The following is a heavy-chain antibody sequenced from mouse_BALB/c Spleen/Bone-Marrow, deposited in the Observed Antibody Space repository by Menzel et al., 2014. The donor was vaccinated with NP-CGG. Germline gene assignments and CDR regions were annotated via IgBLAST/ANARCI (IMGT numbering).Heavy chain of an antibody. CDR3: ARDRNNDIHWYLDV. CDR1: GFTFSDYY. Sequence: EVKLVESGGGLVQPGGSLRLSCATSGFTFSDYYMSWVRQPPGKALEWLGFIRNKAKGYTTEYIPSVKGRFTISRDNSQSMLYRQMNPLRAEDSATYYCARDRNNDIHWYLDVGGAGTTVTVSS. CDR2: IRNKAKGYTT. V-gene: IGHV7-3*02. J-gene: IGHJ1*01. D-gene: IGHD2-12*01.